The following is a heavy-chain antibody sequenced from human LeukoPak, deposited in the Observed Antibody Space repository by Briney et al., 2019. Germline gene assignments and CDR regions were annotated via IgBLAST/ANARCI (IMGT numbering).Heavy chain of an antibody. D-gene: IGHD4-17*01. CDR3: ARDPYNGYYGDDYYYYMDV. CDR1: GFTFNTYN. J-gene: IGHJ6*03. V-gene: IGHV3-21*01. Sequence: GGSLRLSCAASGFTFNTYNMNWVRQAPGQGLEWVSSITSSSSYIYYADSVKGRFTISRDNAKNSLYLQMNSLRAEDTAVYYCARDPYNGYYGDDYYYYMDVWGKGTTVTISS. CDR2: ITSSSSYI.